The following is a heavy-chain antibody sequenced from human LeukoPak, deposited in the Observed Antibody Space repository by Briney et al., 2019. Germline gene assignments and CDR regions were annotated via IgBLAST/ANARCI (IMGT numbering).Heavy chain of an antibody. J-gene: IGHJ4*02. Sequence: GGSLRLSCASSRFTPSYNNMTWGPPDPRKRLEWVSIVYIATTTYYAESVKGRFTASRDDSRTTLFLQMDSLRAEDTAVYYCGRGYGGNYHASDFWGQGILVTVSS. CDR1: RFTPSYNN. CDR2: VYIATTT. V-gene: IGHV3-66*02. D-gene: IGHD1-26*01. CDR3: GRGYGGNYHASDF.